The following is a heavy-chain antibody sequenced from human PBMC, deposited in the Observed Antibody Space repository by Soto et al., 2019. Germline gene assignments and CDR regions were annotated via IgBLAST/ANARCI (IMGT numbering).Heavy chain of an antibody. D-gene: IGHD3-22*01. J-gene: IGHJ3*02. CDR1: GFTFSSYV. Sequence: GGSLRLSCAASGFTFSSYVMHWGRQAPGKGLEWVAVIWYDGSNKYYADSVKGRFTISRDNSKNTLYLQMNSLRAEDTAVYYCAREKNYYDSSGYYSDAFDIWGQGTMVTVSS. CDR3: AREKNYYDSSGYYSDAFDI. CDR2: IWYDGSNK. V-gene: IGHV3-33*01.